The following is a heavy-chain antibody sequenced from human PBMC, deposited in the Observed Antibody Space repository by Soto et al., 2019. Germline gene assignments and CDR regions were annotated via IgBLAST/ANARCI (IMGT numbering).Heavy chain of an antibody. J-gene: IGHJ4*02. CDR1: GFTFTMHS. Sequence: GGSLRLSCSASGFTFTMHSMNWVRQAPGKGLEWVSSISSTTSYIYYGDSMKGRFTISRDNAKNSLYLEMNSLRAEDTAVYYCARESEDLTSNFDYWGQGTLVTVSS. V-gene: IGHV3-21*06. CDR2: ISSTTSYI. CDR3: ARESEDLTSNFDY.